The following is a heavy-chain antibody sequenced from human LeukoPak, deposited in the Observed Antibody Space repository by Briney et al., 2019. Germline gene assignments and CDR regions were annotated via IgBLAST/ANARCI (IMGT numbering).Heavy chain of an antibody. J-gene: IGHJ4*02. CDR1: GGSISSSSYY. D-gene: IGHD3-22*01. V-gene: IGHV4-39*07. CDR2: ISFSGST. CDR3: ARGGNVYYYDSSGYGGGDYFDY. Sequence: SETLSLTCTVSGGSISSSSYYWGWIRQPPGKGLEWIGSISFSGSTYYNPSLKSRVIISVDTSKNQFSLKLSSVTAADTAVYYCARGGNVYYYDSSGYGGGDYFDYWGQGTLVTVSS.